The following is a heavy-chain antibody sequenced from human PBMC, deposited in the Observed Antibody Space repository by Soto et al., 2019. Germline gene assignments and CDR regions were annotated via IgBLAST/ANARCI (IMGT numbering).Heavy chain of an antibody. Sequence: EVQLVESGGGLVQPGESLRLSCAASVFTFSSYWMHWVSQAPGKGLVWVSRLNSDGSSTSYAGSVKGRFTISRDNAKNTLYLQMNSLRAEDTAVYYCVRTSLVVAAATREDYWGQGTLFTVSS. D-gene: IGHD2-15*01. CDR2: LNSDGSST. V-gene: IGHV3-74*01. CDR3: VRTSLVVAAATREDY. CDR1: VFTFSSYW. J-gene: IGHJ4*02.